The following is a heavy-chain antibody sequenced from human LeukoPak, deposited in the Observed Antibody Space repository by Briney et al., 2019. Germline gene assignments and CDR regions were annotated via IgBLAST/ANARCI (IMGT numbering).Heavy chain of an antibody. V-gene: IGHV4-4*02. Sequence: PSETLSLTCAVSGGSISTTNWWSWVRQPPGKGLEWIGEIYRSGSTNYNPSLKSRVTISLDKSNNQFSLMLNSVTAADTAVYYCARDHGEEGGYHFDYWGQGTLVTVSS. D-gene: IGHD3-10*01. CDR3: ARDHGEEGGYHFDY. CDR1: GGSISTTNW. J-gene: IGHJ4*02. CDR2: IYRSGST.